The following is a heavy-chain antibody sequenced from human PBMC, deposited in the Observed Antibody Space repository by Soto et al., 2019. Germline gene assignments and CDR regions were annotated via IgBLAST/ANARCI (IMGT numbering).Heavy chain of an antibody. D-gene: IGHD2-2*01. CDR1: GGSINSSNW. CDR2: IYHSGST. V-gene: IGHV4-4*02. Sequence: QVQLQESGLGLVKPSGTLSLTCAVSGGSINSSNWWSWVRQPPGKGLEWIGEIYHSGSTNYNPSPKSRVTISVDKSKNQFSLNLSSMTAADTAVYYCARGGDVVVPTALDYWGQGTLVTVSS. J-gene: IGHJ4*02. CDR3: ARGGDVVVPTALDY.